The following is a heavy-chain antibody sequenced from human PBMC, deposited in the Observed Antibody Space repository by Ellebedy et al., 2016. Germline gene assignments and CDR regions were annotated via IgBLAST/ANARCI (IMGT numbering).Heavy chain of an antibody. CDR1: GFTFSSYA. D-gene: IGHD1-26*01. Sequence: GGSLRLSCAASGFTFSSYAMHWVRQAPGKGLEWVAVISYDGSNKYYADSVKGRFTISRDNSKNTLYLQMNSLRAEDTAVYYCARAGSYDPIWGQGTMVTVSS. V-gene: IGHV3-30-3*01. CDR3: ARAGSYDPI. J-gene: IGHJ3*02. CDR2: ISYDGSNK.